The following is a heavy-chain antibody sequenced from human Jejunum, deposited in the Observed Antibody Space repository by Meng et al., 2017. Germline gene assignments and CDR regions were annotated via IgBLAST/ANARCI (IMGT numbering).Heavy chain of an antibody. V-gene: IGHV4-4*02. D-gene: IGHD2-15*01. CDR2: IHHGGDT. CDR1: GASISSGYW. CDR3: ARNGAYSADH. J-gene: IGHJ4*02. Sequence: QVQLQAPGPGLVEPSGTLSLTCAVSGASISSGYWWSWVRQPPGKGLEWIGEIHHGGDTNYNPSLKSRVTISVDKSNSQYSLRLTSVTAADTAMYYCARNGAYSADHWGQGTLVTVSS.